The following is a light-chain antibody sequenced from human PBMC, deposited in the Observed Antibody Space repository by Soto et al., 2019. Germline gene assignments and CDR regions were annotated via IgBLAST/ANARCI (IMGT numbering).Light chain of an antibody. CDR1: SSNIGAGYD. CDR3: HSYDSSLSGYV. CDR2: GNT. Sequence: QSVLTQPPSVSGAPGQRVTISCTGSSSNIGAGYDVHWYQQLPGTAPKLLIYGNTNRPSGVPDRFSGSKSGTSASLAITGLQADDDADYYCHSYDSSLSGYVFGTGTKVTVL. J-gene: IGLJ1*01. V-gene: IGLV1-40*01.